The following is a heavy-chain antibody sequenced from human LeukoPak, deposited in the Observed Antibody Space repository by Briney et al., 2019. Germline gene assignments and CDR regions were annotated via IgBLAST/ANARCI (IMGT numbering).Heavy chain of an antibody. CDR1: GYTFTYYA. CDR2: ITPGGGT. CDR3: ARLDRVVVAI. V-gene: IGHV1-2*02. Sequence: ASVKVSCKASGYTFTYYAMHWVRQAPGQGLQWMGWITPGGGTNYPQKFQGRVAITWDTSITTAYMDLSRLTSDDTAVYYCARLDRVVVAIWGQGTLVTVSS. J-gene: IGHJ4*02. D-gene: IGHD2-15*01.